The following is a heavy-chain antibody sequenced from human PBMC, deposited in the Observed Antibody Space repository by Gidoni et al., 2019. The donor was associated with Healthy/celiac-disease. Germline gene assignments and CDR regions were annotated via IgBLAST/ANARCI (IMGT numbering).Heavy chain of an antibody. D-gene: IGHD2-2*01. V-gene: IGHV4-39*01. J-gene: IGHJ5*02. CDR2: IYYSGRT. CDR1: GGSISIISYY. Sequence: QLQLQESGPGLVKPSETLSLPCTVSGGSISIISYYWGWIRQPPGKGLEWIGSIYYSGRTYYNPSLKSRVTISVDTSKNQFSLKLSSVTAADTAVYYCARQGDIVVVPAAPSWFDPWGQGTLVTVSS. CDR3: ARQGDIVVVPAAPSWFDP.